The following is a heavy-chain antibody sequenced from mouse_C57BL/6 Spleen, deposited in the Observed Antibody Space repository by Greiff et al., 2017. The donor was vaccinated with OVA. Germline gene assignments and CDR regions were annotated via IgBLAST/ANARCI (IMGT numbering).Heavy chain of an antibody. CDR2: INYDGSST. D-gene: IGHD1-1*01. CDR1: GFTFSDYY. Sequence: EVQRVESEGGLVQPGSSMKLSCTASGFTFSDYYMAWVRQVPEKGLEWVANINYDGSSTYYLDSLKSRFIISRDNAKNILYLQMSSLKSEDTATYYCAREGRGSSYWYFDVWGTGTTVTVSS. J-gene: IGHJ1*03. V-gene: IGHV5-16*01. CDR3: AREGRGSSYWYFDV.